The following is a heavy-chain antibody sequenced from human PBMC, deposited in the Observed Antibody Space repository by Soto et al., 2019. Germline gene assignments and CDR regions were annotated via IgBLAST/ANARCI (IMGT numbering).Heavy chain of an antibody. CDR1: GFTVSSYD. CDR2: IAYDGRNK. V-gene: IGHV3-30*04. J-gene: IGHJ4*02. Sequence: QVQREESGGGVVQPGRSLRLSCAASGFTVSSYDMHWVRQAPGKGLEWVAVIAYDGRNKYYADSVKGRFTISRDNSKNTLYLQMNSLRIEDTAVYYCARELERVFDYWGQGTLVTVSS. CDR3: ARELERVFDY. D-gene: IGHD1-1*01.